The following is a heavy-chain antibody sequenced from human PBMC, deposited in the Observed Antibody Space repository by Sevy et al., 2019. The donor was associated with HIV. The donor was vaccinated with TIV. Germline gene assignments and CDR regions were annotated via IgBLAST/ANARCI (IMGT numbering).Heavy chain of an antibody. CDR3: TRVEGAADWGMDV. D-gene: IGHD1-26*01. CDR1: GFTFDDYT. Sequence: GGSLRLSCRASGFTFDDYTMSWVRQAPGKGLEWVAFIRSKAHGGTTEYAASVKGRFTISRDESKSIAYLQMNSLKTEDTAVYYCTRVEGAADWGMDVWGQGTTVTVSS. CDR2: IRSKAHGGTT. J-gene: IGHJ6*02. V-gene: IGHV3-49*04.